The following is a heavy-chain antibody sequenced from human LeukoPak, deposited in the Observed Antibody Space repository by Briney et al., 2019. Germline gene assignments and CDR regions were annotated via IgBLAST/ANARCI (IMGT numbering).Heavy chain of an antibody. J-gene: IGHJ6*03. D-gene: IGHD2-15*01. V-gene: IGHV3-7*01. Sequence: GGSLRLSCAASGFTFSSYWMSWVRQAPGKGLEWVANIKQDGGETFYVDSVKDRFTISRDNAKNSLYLQMNSLRAEDTAVYYCARGGGYCSGGSCYGPYYYMDVWGKGTTVTISS. CDR1: GFTFSSYW. CDR2: IKQDGGET. CDR3: ARGGGYCSGGSCYGPYYYMDV.